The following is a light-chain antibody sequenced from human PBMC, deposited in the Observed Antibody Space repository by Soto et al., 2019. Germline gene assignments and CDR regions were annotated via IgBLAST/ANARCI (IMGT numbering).Light chain of an antibody. CDR1: QAVSTW. V-gene: IGKV1-12*01. CDR3: QQSNSFPRT. CDR2: AAS. Sequence: DIQMTQSPSFVSASVGDRVTITCRASQAVSTWLAWYQQKPGDAPKLLIYAASTLQSGVPSRFSGSGSGTDFTLTIRSLQPEDFATYYCQQSNSFPRTFGGGTK. J-gene: IGKJ4*01.